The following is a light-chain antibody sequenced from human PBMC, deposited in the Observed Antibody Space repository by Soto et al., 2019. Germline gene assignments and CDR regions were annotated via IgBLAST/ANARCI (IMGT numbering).Light chain of an antibody. J-gene: IGKJ5*01. CDR2: EAT. CDR1: QGLKF. Sequence: DIQMTQSPSSVSASVGDTVTITRRASQGLKFLAWYKQKPGKAPRLLIYEATNLQSGVPPRFSGSGAGTDFTLPISSLQPEDFATYFGQQANSFPITFGQGTRLEIK. CDR3: QQANSFPIT. V-gene: IGKV1-12*01.